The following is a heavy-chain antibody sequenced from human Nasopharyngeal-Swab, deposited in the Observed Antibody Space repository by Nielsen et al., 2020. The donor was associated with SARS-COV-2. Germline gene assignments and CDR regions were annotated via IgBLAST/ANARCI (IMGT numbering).Heavy chain of an antibody. CDR3: ARSHIVVVTDAFDI. CDR1: GYTFTGYY. V-gene: IGHV1-2*04. D-gene: IGHD2-21*02. J-gene: IGHJ3*02. Sequence: ASVKVSCKASGYTFTGYYMHWVRQAPGQGLEWMGWINPTSGGTNYAQKFKGWVTMTRDTSISTAYMELSRLRSDDTAVYYCARSHIVVVTDAFDIWGQGTMVTVSS. CDR2: INPTSGGT.